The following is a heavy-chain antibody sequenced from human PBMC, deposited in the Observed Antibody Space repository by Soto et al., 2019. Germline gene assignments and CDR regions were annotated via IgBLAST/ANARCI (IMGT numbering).Heavy chain of an antibody. Sequence: PSETLSLTCTVSGGSISSYYWSWIRQPPGKGLEWIGYIYYSGSTNYNPSLKSRVTISVDTSKNQFSLKLSSVTAADTAVYYCARVVDYGDYYCFDYWGQGTLVTVSS. CDR3: ARVVDYGDYYCFDY. CDR2: IYYSGST. V-gene: IGHV4-59*08. J-gene: IGHJ4*02. CDR1: GGSISSYY. D-gene: IGHD4-17*01.